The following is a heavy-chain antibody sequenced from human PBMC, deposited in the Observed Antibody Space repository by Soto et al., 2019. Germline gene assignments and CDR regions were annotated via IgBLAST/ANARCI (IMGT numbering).Heavy chain of an antibody. CDR1: GGTLSSYA. CDR2: IIPIFGTA. J-gene: IGHJ5*02. Sequence: QVQLVQSGAEVKKPGPSVKVSGKASGGTLSSYAISWVGRAPGQGLEWMGGIIPIFGTANYAQKFQGRVTITADESTSTAYMELSSLRSEDTAVYYCAREYLGYSYGYGWFDPWGQGTLVTVSS. V-gene: IGHV1-69*12. D-gene: IGHD5-18*01. CDR3: AREYLGYSYGYGWFDP.